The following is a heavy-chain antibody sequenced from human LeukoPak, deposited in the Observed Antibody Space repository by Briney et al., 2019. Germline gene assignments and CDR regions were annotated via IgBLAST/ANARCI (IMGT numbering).Heavy chain of an antibody. CDR1: GFSVSSNY. D-gene: IGHD6-19*01. CDR2: VYSGGTT. J-gene: IGHJ4*02. Sequence: QPGGSLRLSCAASGFSVSSNYLSWVRQAPGKGLEWVSVVYSGGTTNYADSVKGRFTISRDNSKNTVYLQMSSLKADDTAVYYCARHLYNSGWYYYFDYWGQGTLVTVSS. V-gene: IGHV3-66*04. CDR3: ARHLYNSGWYYYFDY.